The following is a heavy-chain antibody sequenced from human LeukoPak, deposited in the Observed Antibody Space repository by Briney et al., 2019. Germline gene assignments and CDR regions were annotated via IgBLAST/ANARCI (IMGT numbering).Heavy chain of an antibody. D-gene: IGHD3-10*01. CDR1: GYSISSTYY. CDR3: ARTYGPRSYDFDH. V-gene: IGHV4-38-2*02. J-gene: IGHJ5*02. Sequence: PSETLSLTCTVSGYSISSTYYWGWIRPPPGKGLEWIGSIYHSGSTNYNPSLKSRVTISVDTSKNQFSLKLSSVTAADTAVYYCARTYGPRSYDFDHWGQGTLVTVSS. CDR2: IYHSGST.